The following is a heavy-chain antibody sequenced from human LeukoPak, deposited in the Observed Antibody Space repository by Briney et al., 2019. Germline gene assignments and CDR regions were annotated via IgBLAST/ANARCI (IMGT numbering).Heavy chain of an antibody. CDR2: FDPEDGET. CDR3: ATDQPDIVATKNAFDI. J-gene: IGHJ3*02. V-gene: IGHV1-24*01. Sequence: ASVKVSCKVSGYTLTELSMHWVRQAPGKGLEWMGGFDPEDGETIYAQKFQGRVTMTEDTSTDTAYMELSSLRSEDTAVYYCATDQPDIVATKNAFDIWGQGTMVTVSS. D-gene: IGHD5-12*01. CDR1: GYTLTELS.